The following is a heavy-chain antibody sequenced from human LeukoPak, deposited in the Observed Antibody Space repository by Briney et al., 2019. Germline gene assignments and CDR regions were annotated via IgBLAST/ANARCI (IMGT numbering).Heavy chain of an antibody. J-gene: IGHJ5*02. Sequence: KASETLSLTCTVSGGSISSNYWSWIRQPPGKGLEWIGYIYYSGSTNYNPSLKSRVTISVDTAKNQVSLNLTSVTAAGTAVYYCARQSADFWTDYAKNWFDPWGQGTLVTVSS. CDR1: GGSISSNY. CDR3: ARQSADFWTDYAKNWFDP. V-gene: IGHV4-59*01. CDR2: IYYSGST. D-gene: IGHD3/OR15-3a*01.